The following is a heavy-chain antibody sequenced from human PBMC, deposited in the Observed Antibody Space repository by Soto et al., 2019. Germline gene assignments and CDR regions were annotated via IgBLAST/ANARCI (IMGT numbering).Heavy chain of an antibody. CDR2: IYYSGST. CDR1: GGSISSSSYY. Sequence: SETLSLTCTVSGGSISSSSYYWGWIRQPPGKGLEWIGSIYYSGSTYYNPSLKSRVTISVDTSKNQFSLKLSSVTAADTAVYYCARHRNYYDILTGYSTPNWFDPWGQGTLVTVSS. D-gene: IGHD3-9*01. J-gene: IGHJ5*02. CDR3: ARHRNYYDILTGYSTPNWFDP. V-gene: IGHV4-39*01.